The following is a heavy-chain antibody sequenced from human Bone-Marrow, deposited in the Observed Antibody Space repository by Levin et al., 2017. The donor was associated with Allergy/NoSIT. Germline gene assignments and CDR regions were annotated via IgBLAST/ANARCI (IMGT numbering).Heavy chain of an antibody. CDR1: GFDFKKNS. V-gene: IGHV3-21*06. CDR2: ISSSDTYV. J-gene: IGHJ4*02. Sequence: LGESLKISCAASGFDFKKNSMNWVRLAPGRGLEWVSSISSSDTYVYYADSVRGRFTISRDNAKNSVFLQMNSLRAEDTAVYFCATTRFTVTNNPFDYWGQGTLVTVSS. D-gene: IGHD4-17*01. CDR3: ATTRFTVTNNPFDY.